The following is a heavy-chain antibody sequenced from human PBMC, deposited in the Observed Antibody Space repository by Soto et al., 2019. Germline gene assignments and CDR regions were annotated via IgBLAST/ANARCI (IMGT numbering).Heavy chain of an antibody. CDR1: GFTFSDYY. CDR3: AREGGYYYYGMDV. CDR2: IYYSGST. Sequence: QVQLVESGGGLVKPGGSLRLSCAASGFTFSDYYMSWIRQAPGKGLEWIGYIYYSGSTYYNPSLKSRVTISVDTSKNQFSLKLSSVTAADTAVHYCAREGGYYYYGMDVWGQGTTVTVSS. D-gene: IGHD1-26*01. J-gene: IGHJ6*02. V-gene: IGHV4-31*02.